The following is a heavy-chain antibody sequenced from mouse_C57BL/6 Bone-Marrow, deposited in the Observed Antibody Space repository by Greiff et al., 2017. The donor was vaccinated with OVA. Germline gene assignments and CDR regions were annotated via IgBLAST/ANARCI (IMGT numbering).Heavy chain of an antibody. V-gene: IGHV1-19*01. CDR3: ARGYYYGSRSFAY. J-gene: IGHJ3*01. CDR2: INPYNGGT. D-gene: IGHD1-1*01. Sequence: VQLQQSGPVLVKPGASVKMSCKASGYTFTDYYMNWVKQSHGKSLEWIGVINPYNGGTSYNQKFKGKATLTVDKSSSTAYMELNSLTSEDSAVYYGARGYYYGSRSFAYWGQGTLVTVSA. CDR1: GYTFTDYY.